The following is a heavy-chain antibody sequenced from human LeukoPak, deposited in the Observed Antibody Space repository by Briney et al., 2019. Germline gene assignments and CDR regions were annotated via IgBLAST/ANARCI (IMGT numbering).Heavy chain of an antibody. D-gene: IGHD6-13*01. V-gene: IGHV1-69*13. Sequence: SVKVSCKASGGTFSSYAISWVRQAPGQGLEWMGGIIPIFGTANYAQKFQGRVTITADESTSTAYMELSSLRSEDTAVYYCASGYSSSWYLNWFDPWGQGTLVTVSS. CDR3: ASGYSSSWYLNWFDP. CDR2: IIPIFGTA. J-gene: IGHJ5*02. CDR1: GGTFSSYA.